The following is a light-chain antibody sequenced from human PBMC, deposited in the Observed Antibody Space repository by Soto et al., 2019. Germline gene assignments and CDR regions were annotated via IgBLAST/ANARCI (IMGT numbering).Light chain of an antibody. V-gene: IGKV1-39*01. Sequence: DIQMTQSPSSLSASVGDRVTITCRASQRIGSFLNWYQQKPGKAPKFLISAASTLQSGVPSRFRDSGSGTDFTLTISSLQPDDLATYFCQQSYSPPYTFGQGTKLEIK. CDR1: QRIGSF. J-gene: IGKJ2*01. CDR2: AAS. CDR3: QQSYSPPYT.